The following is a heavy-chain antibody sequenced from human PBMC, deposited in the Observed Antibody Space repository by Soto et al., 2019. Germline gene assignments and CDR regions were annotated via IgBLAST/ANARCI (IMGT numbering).Heavy chain of an antibody. CDR3: ARGTIHSMVREIIRTFNYGMDV. V-gene: IGHV1-3*01. D-gene: IGHD3-10*01. J-gene: IGHJ6*02. CDR1: GYTFTSYA. CDR2: INAGNGNP. Sequence: QVQLVQSGAEVKKPGASVKVSCKASGYTFTSYAMHWVRQAPGQRLEWMGWINAGNGNPKYSQKFQGRVTITRDTTASIAYMEMSSMRSEDNVIYYCARGTIHSMVREIIRTFNYGMDVWGQGTTVNVSS.